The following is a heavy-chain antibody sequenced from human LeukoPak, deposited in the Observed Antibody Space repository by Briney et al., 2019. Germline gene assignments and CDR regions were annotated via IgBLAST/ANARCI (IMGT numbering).Heavy chain of an antibody. CDR2: IIPIFGTA. J-gene: IGHJ5*02. CDR3: ARLAGGTVKDGTYYYDSSGSNWFDP. Sequence: GSSVKVSCKASGGTFSSYAISWVRQAPGQGLEWMGGIIPIFGTANYAQKFQGRVTITADESTSTAYMELSSLRSEDTAVYYCARLAGGTVKDGTYYYDSSGSNWFDPWGQGTLVTVSS. V-gene: IGHV1-69*01. CDR1: GGTFSSYA. D-gene: IGHD3-22*01.